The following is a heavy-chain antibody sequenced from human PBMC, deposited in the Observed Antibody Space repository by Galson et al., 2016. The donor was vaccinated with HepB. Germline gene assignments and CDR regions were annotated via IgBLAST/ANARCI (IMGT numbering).Heavy chain of an antibody. CDR2: IYRVGTT. V-gene: IGHV3-53*01. Sequence: SLRLSCAASEFTVSTNHMSRVRQAPGKGLEWVATIYRVGTTSYAESVRGRFTVSRDISKNTLHLQMNSLRAEDTAVYYCAKVHYYYGSGELGYLDLWGRGTLVTVSS. CDR1: EFTVSTNH. J-gene: IGHJ2*01. D-gene: IGHD3-10*01. CDR3: AKVHYYYGSGELGYLDL.